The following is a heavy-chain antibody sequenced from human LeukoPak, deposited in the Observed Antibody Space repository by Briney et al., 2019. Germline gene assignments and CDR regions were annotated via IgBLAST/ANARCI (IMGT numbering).Heavy chain of an antibody. Sequence: GGSLRLSCTASGFTFSSYAMSWVRQAPGKGLEWVSSISSSSSYIYYADSLKGRFTISRDNAKNSLYLQMNSLRAEDTAVYYCARDLSMIVVPDAFDIWGQGTMVTVSS. CDR1: GFTFSSYA. D-gene: IGHD3-22*01. CDR2: ISSSSSYI. CDR3: ARDLSMIVVPDAFDI. V-gene: IGHV3-21*01. J-gene: IGHJ3*02.